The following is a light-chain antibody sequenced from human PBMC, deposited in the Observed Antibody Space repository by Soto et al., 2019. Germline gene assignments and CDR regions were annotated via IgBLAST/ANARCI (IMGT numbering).Light chain of an antibody. CDR2: EVN. V-gene: IGLV2-14*01. Sequence: QSALRQPASMSVSAGRSIAMPCTGASSDSGLYNDVSWYQHHPGKAPKLLISEVNVRPSGLSDRFSASKAGNTASLTISGLQLEDEAYYYCSSLSTTSTPIVFGSGTKVTV. CDR1: SSDSGLYND. J-gene: IGLJ1*01. CDR3: SSLSTTSTPIV.